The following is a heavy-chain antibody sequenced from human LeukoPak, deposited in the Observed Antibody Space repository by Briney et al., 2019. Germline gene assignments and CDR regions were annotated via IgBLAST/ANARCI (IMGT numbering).Heavy chain of an antibody. Sequence: PSETLSLTCSVSGYSISSGNYWGWIRQPPGKGLEWMGSIDHSGSIYYNPSLKSRVTISVDTSKNQFSLKLSSVTAADTAVYYCASCGYYYDGFDLWGRGTLVTVSS. CDR2: IDHSGSI. J-gene: IGHJ2*01. V-gene: IGHV4-38-2*02. CDR1: GYSISSGNY. D-gene: IGHD3-22*01. CDR3: ASCGYYYDGFDL.